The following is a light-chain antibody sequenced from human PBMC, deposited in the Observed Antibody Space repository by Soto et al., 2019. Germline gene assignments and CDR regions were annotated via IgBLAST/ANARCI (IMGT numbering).Light chain of an antibody. CDR1: QGVSSW. CDR3: QQYENLPT. J-gene: IGKJ5*01. V-gene: IGKV1-33*01. Sequence: DIQMTQSPSSVSASVGDRVTITCRASQGVSSWLVWYQQKPGKAPKLLIYDASNLEAGVPSRFRGSGSGTDFTFTISRLQPEDIATYYCQQYENLPTFGQGTRLEIK. CDR2: DAS.